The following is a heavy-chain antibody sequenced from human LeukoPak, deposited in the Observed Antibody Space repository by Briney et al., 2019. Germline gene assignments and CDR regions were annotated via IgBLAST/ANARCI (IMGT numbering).Heavy chain of an antibody. CDR2: IFHSGST. J-gene: IGHJ4*02. V-gene: IGHV4-38-2*02. D-gene: IGHD3-22*01. Sequence: SETLSLTCTVSGYSISSGYYWGWIRQPPGQGLEWIGSIFHSGSTYYNPSLKSRVTISVDTSKNQFSLKLSSVTAADTAVYYCARVVRYYDSSGYVIWGQGTLVTVSS. CDR1: GYSISSGYY. CDR3: ARVVRYYDSSGYVI.